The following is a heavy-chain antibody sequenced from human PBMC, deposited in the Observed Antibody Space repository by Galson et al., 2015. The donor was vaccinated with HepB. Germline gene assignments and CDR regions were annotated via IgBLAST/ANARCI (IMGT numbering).Heavy chain of an antibody. V-gene: IGHV3-7*01. CDR1: GFTFSSYW. CDR3: ARDLRGSGWYVDY. Sequence: FLRLSCAASGFTFSSYWMSWVRQAPGKGLEWVANIKQDGSEKYYVDSVKGRFTISRDNAKSSLYLQMNSLRAEETAVYYCARDLRGSGWYVDYWGQGTLVTVSS. J-gene: IGHJ4*02. D-gene: IGHD6-19*01. CDR2: IKQDGSEK.